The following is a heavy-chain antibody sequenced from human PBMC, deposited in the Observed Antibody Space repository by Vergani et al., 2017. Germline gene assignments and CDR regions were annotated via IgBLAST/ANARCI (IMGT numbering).Heavy chain of an antibody. CDR1: GGSISSSSYY. J-gene: IGHJ2*01. Sequence: QLQLQESGPGLVKPSETLSLTCTVSGGSISSSSYYWGWIRQPPGKGLEWIGSIYYSGSTYYNPSLKSRVTISVDTSKNQFSLKLSSVTAADTAVYYCARLSAANPSYWYFDLWGRGTLVTGSS. CDR2: IYYSGST. CDR3: ARLSAANPSYWYFDL. D-gene: IGHD6-13*01. V-gene: IGHV4-39*01.